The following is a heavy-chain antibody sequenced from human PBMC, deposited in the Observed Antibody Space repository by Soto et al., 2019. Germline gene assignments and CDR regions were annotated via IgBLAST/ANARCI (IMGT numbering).Heavy chain of an antibody. Sequence: EVQLVESGGGLVQPGGSLKLSCAASGFTFSGSAMHWVRQASGKGLEWVGRIRSKANSYATAYAASVKGRFTISRDDSKITAYLQMNSLKTEDTAVYYCTSFSETIGRHYYGMDVWGQGTTVTVSS. CDR3: TSFSETIGRHYYGMDV. CDR1: GFTFSGSA. J-gene: IGHJ6*02. CDR2: IRSKANSYAT. D-gene: IGHD4-17*01. V-gene: IGHV3-73*02.